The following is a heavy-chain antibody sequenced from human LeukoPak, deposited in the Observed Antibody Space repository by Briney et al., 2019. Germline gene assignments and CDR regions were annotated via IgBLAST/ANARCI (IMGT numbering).Heavy chain of an antibody. V-gene: IGHV3-48*03. CDR2: ISSGGHVI. D-gene: IGHD7-27*01. J-gene: IGHJ4*02. CDR3: ARDEDGDQDFDY. CDR1: GFTFSGYG. Sequence: GGSLRLSCAASGFTFSGYGMTWVRQAPGKGLEWVSHISSGGHVISYEDSVKGRFIISRDDAESSLYLQMNSLRAEDTAVYYCARDEDGDQDFDYWGQGTLVTVSS.